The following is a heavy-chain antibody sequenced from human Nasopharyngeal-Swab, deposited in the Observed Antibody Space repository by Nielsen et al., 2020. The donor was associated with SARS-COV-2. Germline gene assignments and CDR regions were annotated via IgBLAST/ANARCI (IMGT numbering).Heavy chain of an antibody. CDR2: VYHRGST. CDR1: GYSISSDNY. Sequence: SETLSLTCAVSGYSISSDNYWGWIRQYSGKGLEWKGRVYHRGSTYYKTSLKSRPTITVDKSNNQCSLKLTSGTAADTAVYYCGRHGAGTGGNRVYYYYYVNVWGKGTTVTVSS. D-gene: IGHD1-1*01. V-gene: IGHV4-38-2*01. CDR3: GRHGAGTGGNRVYYYYYVNV. J-gene: IGHJ6*03.